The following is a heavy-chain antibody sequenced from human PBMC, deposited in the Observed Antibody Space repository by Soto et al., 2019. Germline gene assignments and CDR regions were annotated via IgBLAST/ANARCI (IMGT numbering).Heavy chain of an antibody. CDR3: ATLGAGYDFWSGYYPPIAFEI. D-gene: IGHD3-3*01. CDR1: GFTFTSSA. J-gene: IGHJ3*02. V-gene: IGHV1-58*02. Sequence: SVKVSCKASGFTFTSSAMQWVRQARGQRLEWIGWIVVGSGNTNYAQKFQERVTITRDMSTSTAYMELSSLRSEDTAVYYCATLGAGYDFWSGYYPPIAFEIWGQGTMVTVSS. CDR2: IVVGSGNT.